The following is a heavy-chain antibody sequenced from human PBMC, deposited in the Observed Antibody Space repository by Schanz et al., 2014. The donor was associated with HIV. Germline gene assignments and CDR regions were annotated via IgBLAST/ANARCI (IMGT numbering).Heavy chain of an antibody. Sequence: QVHLVQSGAEVRDPGASVKVSCRSSGYTFTRYGISWVRQAPGQGLEWMGWINGYNGHTIYAQSFQDKLTMTTYTYTNTAYMELRSLRSDDTAVYYCAREGGNLVEGGYFFDYWGQGTLVTVSS. D-gene: IGHD2-15*01. CDR1: GYTFTRYG. V-gene: IGHV1-18*01. CDR3: AREGGNLVEGGYFFDY. CDR2: INGYNGHT. J-gene: IGHJ4*02.